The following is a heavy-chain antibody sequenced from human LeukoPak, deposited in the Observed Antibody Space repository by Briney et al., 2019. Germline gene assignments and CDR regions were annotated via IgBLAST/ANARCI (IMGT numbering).Heavy chain of an antibody. CDR2: IYTSGST. D-gene: IGHD1-7*01. Sequence: SETLSLTCTVSGGSISSYYWSWIRQPPGKGLEWIGYIYTSGSTNYNPSLKSRVTISVDTSKNQFSLKLSSVTAADTAVYYCARVHWNSGWFDPWGQGTLVTVSS. V-gene: IGHV4-4*09. CDR3: ARVHWNSGWFDP. CDR1: GGSISSYY. J-gene: IGHJ5*02.